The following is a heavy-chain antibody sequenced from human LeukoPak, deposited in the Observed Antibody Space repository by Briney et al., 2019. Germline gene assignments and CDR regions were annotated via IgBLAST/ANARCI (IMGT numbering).Heavy chain of an antibody. V-gene: IGHV3-15*01. CDR2: IKAKTHGGTT. CDR1: GFTFSNAW. Sequence: GGSLRLSCAASGFTFSNAWMSWVRQAPGKGLEWVGRIKAKTHGGTTGYAAPVNGRFAISRDDSTNAVYLQMNSLKTDDTALYYCVTEGFTYGFHSCDTWGQGTTVTISS. D-gene: IGHD5-18*01. J-gene: IGHJ3*02. CDR3: VTEGFTYGFHSCDT.